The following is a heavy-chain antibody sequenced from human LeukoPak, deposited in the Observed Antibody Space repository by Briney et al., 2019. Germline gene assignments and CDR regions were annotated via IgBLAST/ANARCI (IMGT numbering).Heavy chain of an antibody. CDR1: GFTFSSYA. V-gene: IGHV3-23*01. CDR2: ISGSGGST. J-gene: IGHJ4*02. D-gene: IGHD3-10*01. Sequence: GGSLRLSCAASGFTFSSYAMSWVRQAPGKGLEWVSAISGSGGSTYYADSVKGWFTISRDNSKNTLYLQMNSLRAEDTAVYYCAKAQPPHYYGSGSYYPFDYWGQGTLVTVSS. CDR3: AKAQPPHYYGSGSYYPFDY.